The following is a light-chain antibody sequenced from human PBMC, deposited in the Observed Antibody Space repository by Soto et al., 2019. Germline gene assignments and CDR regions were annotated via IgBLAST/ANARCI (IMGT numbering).Light chain of an antibody. CDR2: EVD. CDR3: VSYIESSLTHWV. J-gene: IGLJ3*02. CDR1: YTDVGGYNR. V-gene: IGLV2-14*01. Sequence: QSVLTQPASVSGSPGQSITISCTGTYTDVGGYNRVSWYQHHAGKGPKMLIFEVDNRPSGISDRFSGSKSGDTASLTISDLQAEDEADYYCVSYIESSLTHWVFGGGTKVT.